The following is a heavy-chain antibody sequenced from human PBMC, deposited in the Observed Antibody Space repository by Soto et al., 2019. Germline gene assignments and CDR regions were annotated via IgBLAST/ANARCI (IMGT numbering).Heavy chain of an antibody. CDR3: ARVGTEYYYDSSGYYCHFDY. Sequence: QVQLQESGPGLVKPSETLSLTCTVSGGSISSYYWSWIRQPPGKGLEWIGYIYYSGSTNYNPSLKTRVTISVDPSKNQFSLKLSSVTAADTAVYYCARVGTEYYYDSSGYYCHFDYWGQGTLVTVSS. J-gene: IGHJ4*02. V-gene: IGHV4-59*01. CDR2: IYYSGST. D-gene: IGHD3-22*01. CDR1: GGSISSYY.